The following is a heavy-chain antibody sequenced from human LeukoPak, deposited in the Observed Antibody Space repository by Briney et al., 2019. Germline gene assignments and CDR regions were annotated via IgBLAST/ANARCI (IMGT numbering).Heavy chain of an antibody. Sequence: GASVKVSCTASGYTFTGYYMQWVRQAPGQGLEWMGWINPNSGGTNYAQKFQGRVTMTRDTSISTAYMELSRLRSDDTAVYYCARQPPGYCSGGSCYGDWFDPWGQGTLVTVSS. CDR3: ARQPPGYCSGGSCYGDWFDP. CDR2: INPNSGGT. J-gene: IGHJ5*02. D-gene: IGHD2-15*01. CDR1: GYTFTGYY. V-gene: IGHV1-2*02.